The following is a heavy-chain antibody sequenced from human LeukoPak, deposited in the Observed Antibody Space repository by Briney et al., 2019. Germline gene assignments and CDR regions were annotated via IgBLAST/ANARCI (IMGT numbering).Heavy chain of an antibody. V-gene: IGHV1-2*02. Sequence: GASVKVSCKASGYTFRDYYMHWARQAPGQGLEWMGWIDPKSGGPNYAQKFQGRVTLTSGTSISTSYMELSRLTSDDTAVYYCARGGFHHGFDFWGQGTVVTVSS. CDR1: GYTFRDYY. CDR3: ARGGFHHGFDF. CDR2: IDPKSGGP. J-gene: IGHJ3*01.